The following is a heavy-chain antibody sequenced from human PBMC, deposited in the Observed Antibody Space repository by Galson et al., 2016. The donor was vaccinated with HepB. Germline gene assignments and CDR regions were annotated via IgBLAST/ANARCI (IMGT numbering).Heavy chain of an antibody. Sequence: QSGAEVKKPGESLQISCKGSGYRFTSYWIGWVRQMPGKGLEWMGIIYPGDSDTRYSPSFQDQVSISADRSFTTAYLQWSRLKASDTAVYYCVRLSGYGGYENFDYWGQGTLVTVSS. J-gene: IGHJ4*02. CDR1: GYRFTSYW. CDR3: VRLSGYGGYENFDY. V-gene: IGHV5-51*01. CDR2: IYPGDSDT. D-gene: IGHD5-12*01.